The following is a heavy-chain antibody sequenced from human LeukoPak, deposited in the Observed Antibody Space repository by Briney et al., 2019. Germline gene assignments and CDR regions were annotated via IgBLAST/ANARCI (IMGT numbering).Heavy chain of an antibody. CDR2: IYYSGST. V-gene: IGHV4-31*03. CDR3: ARGPEPYYYDSSGYYSY. CDR1: GGSIRSGGYY. J-gene: IGHJ4*02. D-gene: IGHD3-22*01. Sequence: SQTLSLTCTVSGGSIRSGGYYWSWTRQHPGKGLEWIGYIYYSGSTYYNPSLKSRVTISVDTSKNQFSLKLSSVTAADTAVYYCARGPEPYYYDSSGYYSYWGQGTLVTVSS.